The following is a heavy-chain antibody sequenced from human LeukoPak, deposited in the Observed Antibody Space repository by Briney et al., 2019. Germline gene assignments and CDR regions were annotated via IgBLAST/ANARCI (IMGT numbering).Heavy chain of an antibody. D-gene: IGHD5-12*01. CDR2: IGTAGDT. V-gene: IGHV3-13*01. CDR3: ARANIGGYDSAFDY. Sequence: GGSLRLSCAASGFTFSSYDMHWVRQATGKGLEWVSAIGTAGDTYYPGSVKGRFTISRENAKNSLYLQMNSLRAGDTAVYYCARANIGGYDSAFDYWGQGTLVTVSS. CDR1: GFTFSSYD. J-gene: IGHJ4*02.